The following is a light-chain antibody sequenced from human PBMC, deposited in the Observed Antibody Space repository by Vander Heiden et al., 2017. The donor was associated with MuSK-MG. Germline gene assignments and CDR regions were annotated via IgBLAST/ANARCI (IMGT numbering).Light chain of an antibody. CDR1: QSVNRY. CDR3: QQRNNWPPWLT. J-gene: IGKJ4*01. Sequence: EIVLTQSPATLSSSPGERATLSCRASQSVNRYLAWYQQKPGQAPRLLIYDVSNRATGIPARFSGSGSGTDFTLTISSLEAEDSAVYYCQQRNNWPPWLTFGGGTKVEIK. CDR2: DVS. V-gene: IGKV3-11*01.